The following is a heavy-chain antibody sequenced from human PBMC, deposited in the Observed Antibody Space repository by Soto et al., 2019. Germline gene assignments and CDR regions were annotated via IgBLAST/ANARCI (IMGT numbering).Heavy chain of an antibody. D-gene: IGHD1-20*01. Sequence: PSETLSLTCIVSVGSISSFSWSWIRQPPGKGLEWIGNIYSSGSTYYNPSLKSRVTISLVTSKNQVSLKLSSVTAADTAVYYCAKTRITSTAATFDPWGQGTLVTVSS. V-gene: IGHV4-59*01. CDR3: AKTRITSTAATFDP. CDR1: VGSISSFS. J-gene: IGHJ5*02. CDR2: IYSSGST.